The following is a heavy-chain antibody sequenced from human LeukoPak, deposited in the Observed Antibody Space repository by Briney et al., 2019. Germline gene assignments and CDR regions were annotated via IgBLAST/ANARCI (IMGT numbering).Heavy chain of an antibody. J-gene: IGHJ5*02. D-gene: IGHD4-23*01. Sequence: SETLSLTCTVSGGSISSGSYYWRWIRQPAGKGLEWIGRIYTSGSTNYNPSLKSRVTISVDTSKNQFSLKLSSVTAADTAVYYCAREGTVAKRGFDPWGQGTLVTVSS. CDR2: IYTSGST. CDR1: GGSISSGSYY. CDR3: AREGTVAKRGFDP. V-gene: IGHV4-61*02.